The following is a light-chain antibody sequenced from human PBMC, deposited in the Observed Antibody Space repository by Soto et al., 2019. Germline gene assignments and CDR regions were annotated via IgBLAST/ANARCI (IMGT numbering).Light chain of an antibody. V-gene: IGKV3-15*01. CDR3: QQYNNWPPWT. CDR1: QSVSSN. Sequence: EIVMTQSPATLSVSPGERATLSCRASQSVSSNSAWYQQKPGQAPRLLIYGASTRATGIPARFSGSGSGTEFTLTISSLRSEDFAVYYCQQYNNWPPWTFGQGTKVDIK. CDR2: GAS. J-gene: IGKJ1*01.